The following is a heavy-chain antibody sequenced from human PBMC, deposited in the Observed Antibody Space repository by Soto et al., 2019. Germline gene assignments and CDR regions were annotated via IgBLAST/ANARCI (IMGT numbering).Heavy chain of an antibody. CDR3: ARGLGGSYFIAY. J-gene: IGHJ4*02. CDR2: ISTNSRYI. D-gene: IGHD3-10*01. CDR1: GFNFSDYY. Sequence: PGGSLRLSCAVSGFNFSDYYMTWIRQAPGKGLEWISYISTNSRYIKYADSIKGRFTISRDNAKSSYLQMNSLRAEDTAIYYCARGLGGSYFIAYWGQGXLGTV. V-gene: IGHV3-11*06.